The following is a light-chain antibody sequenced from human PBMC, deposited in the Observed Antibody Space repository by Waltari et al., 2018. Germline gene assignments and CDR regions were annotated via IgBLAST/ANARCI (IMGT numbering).Light chain of an antibody. CDR2: AGS. V-gene: IGKV1-12*01. Sequence: DIQMTQSPSSVSASVGDRVTITCRASQDINKWLAWFQQTPGKAPKLLIYAGSRLQSGVPSRFSGSGSGADFTLTISTLQPEDSATYYCQQAHSFPYSFGQGTKLEIK. CDR1: QDINKW. CDR3: QQAHSFPYS. J-gene: IGKJ2*03.